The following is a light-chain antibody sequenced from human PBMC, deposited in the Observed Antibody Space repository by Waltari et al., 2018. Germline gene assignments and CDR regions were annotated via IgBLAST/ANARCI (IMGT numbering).Light chain of an antibody. CDR3: ASWDDSLSGGI. V-gene: IGLV1-47*01. J-gene: IGLJ2*01. CDR2: RNN. Sequence: QSVLTQPPSASGPPGQRVTISCSGSSSNIGSNFVYWYQQFPGTAPKLLIFRNNLRPSGVPDRFSGSKSGSSASLAISGLRSDDEAHYYCASWDDSLSGGIFGGGTEVTVL. CDR1: SSNIGSNF.